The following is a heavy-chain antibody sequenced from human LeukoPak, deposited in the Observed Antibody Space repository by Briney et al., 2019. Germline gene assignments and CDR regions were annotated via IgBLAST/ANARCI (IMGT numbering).Heavy chain of an antibody. V-gene: IGHV3-23*01. J-gene: IGHJ3*02. CDR3: AKDRRGFSGYDPYDAFDI. CDR1: GFIFSQYG. CDR2: VSGGAVRT. D-gene: IGHD5-12*01. Sequence: GGSLRLSCTASGFIFSQYGMSWVRQGPGKGLEWVSAVSGGAVRTHYADSLKGRFTTSRDNSKDTLYLQMNSLRAEDTAVYYCAKDRRGFSGYDPYDAFDIWGQGTMVTVSS.